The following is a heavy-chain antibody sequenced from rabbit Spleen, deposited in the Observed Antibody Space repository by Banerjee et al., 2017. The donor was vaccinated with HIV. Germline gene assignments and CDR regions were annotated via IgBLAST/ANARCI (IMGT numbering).Heavy chain of an antibody. Sequence: QEQLVESGGGLVQPGGSLELSCKASGFDFSHYGVSWVRQAPGKGLEWIACIDSGSRDFTYYASWAKGRLTISKTSSTTVTLQMTSLTVADTATYFCARDTGSSFSTYGMDLWGPGTLVTVS. J-gene: IGHJ6*01. V-gene: IGHV1S45*01. CDR3: ARDTGSSFSTYGMDL. CDR1: GFDFSHYG. CDR2: IDSGSRDFT. D-gene: IGHD8-1*01.